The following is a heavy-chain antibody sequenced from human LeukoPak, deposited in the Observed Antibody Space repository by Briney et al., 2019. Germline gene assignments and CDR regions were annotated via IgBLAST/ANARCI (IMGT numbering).Heavy chain of an antibody. D-gene: IGHD5-18*01. CDR3: ARDERVVDTAMVTPFDY. CDR2: INPSGGST. J-gene: IGHJ4*02. V-gene: IGHV1-46*01. CDR1: GYTFTSYY. Sequence: ASVKVSCKASGYTFTSYYMHWVRQAPGQGLEWMGIINPSGGSTSYAQKFQGRVTMTRDTSTSTVYMELSSLRSEDTAVYYCARDERVVDTAMVTPFDYWGQGTLVTVSS.